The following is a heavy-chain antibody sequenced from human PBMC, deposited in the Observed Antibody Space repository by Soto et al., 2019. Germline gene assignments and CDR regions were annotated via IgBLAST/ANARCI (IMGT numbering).Heavy chain of an antibody. D-gene: IGHD3-10*01. J-gene: IGHJ4*02. CDR2: ISAYNGNT. Sequence: QVQLVQSGAEVKKPGASVKVSCKASGYTFTSYGISWVLQAPGQGLEWMGWISAYNGNTNYAQKLQGRVTMTTDTSTSTAYMELRSLRSDDTAVYYCARIADDGSGSYYFIIDYWGQGTLVTVSS. CDR1: GYTFTSYG. CDR3: ARIADDGSGSYYFIIDY. V-gene: IGHV1-18*01.